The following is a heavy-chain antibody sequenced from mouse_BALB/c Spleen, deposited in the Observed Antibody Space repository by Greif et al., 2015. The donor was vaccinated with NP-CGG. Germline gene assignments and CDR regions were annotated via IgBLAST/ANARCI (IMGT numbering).Heavy chain of an antibody. D-gene: IGHD2-13*01. V-gene: IGHV1S127*01. Sequence: QVQLQQSGAELVKPGASVKMSCKASGYTFTSYWMHWVKQRPGQGLEWIGVIDPSDSYTSYNQKFKGKATLTVDTSSSTAYMQRSSLTAEDSAVYYCTRRGDPYAMDYWGQGTSVTVSS. CDR1: GYTFTSYW. J-gene: IGHJ4*01. CDR2: IDPSDSYT. CDR3: TRRGDPYAMDY.